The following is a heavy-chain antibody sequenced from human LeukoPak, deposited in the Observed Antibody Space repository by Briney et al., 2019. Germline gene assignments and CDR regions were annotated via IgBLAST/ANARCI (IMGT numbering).Heavy chain of an antibody. CDR2: VYYSGST. J-gene: IGHJ4*02. Sequence: SETLSLTCTVSGGSLSSYYWSWIRQPPGKGLEWIGYVYYSGSTNYNPSLKSRVTISVDTSKNQFSLKLSSVTAADTAVYYCAREGYSYGLYYFDYWGQGTLVTVSS. CDR1: GGSLSSYY. V-gene: IGHV4-59*01. D-gene: IGHD5-18*01. CDR3: AREGYSYGLYYFDY.